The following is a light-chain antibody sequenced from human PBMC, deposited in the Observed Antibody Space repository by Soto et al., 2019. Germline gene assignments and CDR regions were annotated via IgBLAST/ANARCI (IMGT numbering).Light chain of an antibody. Sequence: DIQMTQSPFSLSASVGDRVSITCRASQSISTSLTWYQQKPGKAPQLLIYSASGLQSGVPSRFSGSGSGTDFTLTISSLRPEDFATYYCQQSYSLPITFGQGTRLEIK. CDR1: QSISTS. V-gene: IGKV1-39*01. CDR3: QQSYSLPIT. J-gene: IGKJ5*01. CDR2: SAS.